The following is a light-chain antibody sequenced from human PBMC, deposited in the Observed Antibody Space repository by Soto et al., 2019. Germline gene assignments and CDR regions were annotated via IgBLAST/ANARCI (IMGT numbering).Light chain of an antibody. CDR3: QQSYSTLIT. Sequence: IQMTQSPSSLSASVGDRVTITFRASQSISSYLNWYQQNPGKAPKLLIYAASSLQSGVPSRFSGSGSGTDFTLTISSLQPEDFATYYCQQSYSTLITFGQGTRLEIK. CDR1: QSISSY. J-gene: IGKJ5*01. V-gene: IGKV1-39*01. CDR2: AAS.